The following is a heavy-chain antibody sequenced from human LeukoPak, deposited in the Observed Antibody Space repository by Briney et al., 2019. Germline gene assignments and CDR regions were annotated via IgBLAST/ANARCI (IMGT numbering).Heavy chain of an antibody. CDR1: GYTFTGYY. J-gene: IGHJ4*02. Sequence: GASVKVSCKASGYTFTGYYMHWVRQAPGQGLEWMGRINPNSGGTNYAQKFQGRVTMTRDTSISTAYMELSRLRSDDTAVYYCAREPYMITFGGVTPSRDYWGQGTLVTVSS. V-gene: IGHV1-2*06. CDR3: AREPYMITFGGVTPSRDY. D-gene: IGHD3-16*01. CDR2: INPNSGGT.